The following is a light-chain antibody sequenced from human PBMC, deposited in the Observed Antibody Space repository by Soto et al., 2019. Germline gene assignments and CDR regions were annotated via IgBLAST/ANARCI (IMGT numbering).Light chain of an antibody. CDR2: DAS. CDR3: QHYSSNSGT. Sequence: DIQMTQSPSTLSASVGDRVTITCRASQRMSGFLAWHQQKPGKAPQLLISDASSLESGVPSRFSGGGSGTAFTLTISSLQPEDFATYYCQHYSSNSGTFGPGTKVDIK. CDR1: QRMSGF. V-gene: IGKV1-5*01. J-gene: IGKJ1*01.